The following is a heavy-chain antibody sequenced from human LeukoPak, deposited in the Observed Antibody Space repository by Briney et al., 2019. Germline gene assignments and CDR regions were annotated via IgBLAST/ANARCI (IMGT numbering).Heavy chain of an antibody. J-gene: IGHJ3*02. Sequence: ASVKVSCKASGYTFTSYYMHWVRQAPGQGLEWMGIINPSGGSTSYAQKFQGRVTMTRDMSTSTVYMELSSLRSEDTAVYYCAKDYRGLGYCSGGSCYLDAFDIWGQGTMVTVSS. CDR2: INPSGGST. CDR3: AKDYRGLGYCSGGSCYLDAFDI. CDR1: GYTFTSYY. V-gene: IGHV1-46*01. D-gene: IGHD2-15*01.